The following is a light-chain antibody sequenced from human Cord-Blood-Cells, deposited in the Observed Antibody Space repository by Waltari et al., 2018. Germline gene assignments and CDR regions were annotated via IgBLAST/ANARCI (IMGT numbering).Light chain of an antibody. CDR3: NSRDSSGNHLV. J-gene: IGLJ2*01. V-gene: IGLV3-19*01. CDR2: GKN. Sequence: SSELTQDPAVSVALGQTVRITCQGDSLRSYYASWYQQKPGQAPVLVIYGKNNRPSWIPDRFAGSSSGKTASLTITGAQAEDEADYYCNSRDSSGNHLVFGGGTKLTVL. CDR1: SLRSYY.